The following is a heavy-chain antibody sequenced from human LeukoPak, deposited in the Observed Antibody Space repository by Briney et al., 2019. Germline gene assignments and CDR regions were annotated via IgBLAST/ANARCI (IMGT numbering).Heavy chain of an antibody. J-gene: IGHJ4*02. V-gene: IGHV4-34*01. CDR1: GGSLSYYY. D-gene: IGHD2-21*02. CDR3: ARGGFYCGDDCYVDD. Sequence: SETLSLTCAVYGGSLSYYYWGWIRQSPEKGLEWIGEINRSGSTNYNPSLKSRVSISVDTSKNQFSLKLSSVTAADTAIYYCARGGFYCGDDCYVDDWGQGALVTVSS. CDR2: INRSGST.